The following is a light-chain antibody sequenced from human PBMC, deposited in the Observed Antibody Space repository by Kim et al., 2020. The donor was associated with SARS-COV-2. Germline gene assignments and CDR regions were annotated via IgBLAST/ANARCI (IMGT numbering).Light chain of an antibody. CDR1: QSVSKN. CDR2: DAS. CDR3: QHYNNWPLT. Sequence: VSPGERATLSCRASQSVSKNLAWYQQKPGQAPRLLIYDASTRATGIPARFSGSGSGTEFTLAISSLQSEDFAVYHCQHYNNWPLTFGGGTKVEIK. J-gene: IGKJ4*01. V-gene: IGKV3-15*01.